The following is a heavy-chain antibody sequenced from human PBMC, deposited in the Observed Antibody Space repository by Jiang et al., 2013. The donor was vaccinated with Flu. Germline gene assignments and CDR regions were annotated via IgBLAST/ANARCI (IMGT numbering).Heavy chain of an antibody. CDR1: GFSLTTTKTC. D-gene: IGHD2/OR15-2a*01. V-gene: IGHV2-70*16. CDR2: IDGDDDK. CDR3: AQICCYRNLGHYLFGP. J-gene: IGHJ5*02. Sequence: KPTQTLTLTCSFSGFSLTTTKTCVSWIRQPPGKALEWLARIDGDDDKFYSTSLKTRLTISKDTAKSQVVLTMTNLDPVDTATYYCAQICCYRNLGHYLFGPWGQGTLVTVSS.